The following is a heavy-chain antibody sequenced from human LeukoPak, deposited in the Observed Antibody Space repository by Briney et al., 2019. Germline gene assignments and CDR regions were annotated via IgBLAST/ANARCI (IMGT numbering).Heavy chain of an antibody. D-gene: IGHD4-23*01. CDR3: ARQYGDNSGSLDH. J-gene: IGHJ4*02. CDR2: ISTYNGNT. V-gene: IGHV1-18*01. Sequence: ASVKVSCKASGYTFFTHGVTWVRQAPGQGLEWMGWISTYNGNTIAQKIQGRVTLTTDTSTSTAYMDLRSLKSDDTAVYYCARQYGDNSGSLDHWGQGTLVTVSS. CDR1: GYTFFTHG.